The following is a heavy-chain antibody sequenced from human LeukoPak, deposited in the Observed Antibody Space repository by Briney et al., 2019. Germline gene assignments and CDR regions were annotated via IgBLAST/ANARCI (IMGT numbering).Heavy chain of an antibody. CDR3: ARGSEDSSGYYYPSGGDY. V-gene: IGHV3-33*01. Sequence: PGGSLRLSCAASGFTFSSYGMHWVRQAPGKGLEWVAVIWYDGSNEYYADSVKGRFTISRDNSKNTLYLQMNSLRAEDTAVYYCARGSEDSSGYYYPSGGDYWGQRTLVTVSS. J-gene: IGHJ4*02. D-gene: IGHD3-22*01. CDR2: IWYDGSNE. CDR1: GFTFSSYG.